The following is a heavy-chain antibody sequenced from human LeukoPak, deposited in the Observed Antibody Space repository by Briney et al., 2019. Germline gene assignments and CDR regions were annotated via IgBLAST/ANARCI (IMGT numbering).Heavy chain of an antibody. D-gene: IGHD6-6*01. CDR3: AKDLEDVTIAARHFDY. Sequence: PGGSLRLSCAASGFTFSSYAMSWVRQAPGKGVEWVSAISGSGGSTYYADSVKGRFTISRDNSKNTLYLQMNSLRAEDTAVYYCAKDLEDVTIAARHFDYWGQGTLVTV. J-gene: IGHJ4*02. CDR2: ISGSGGST. CDR1: GFTFSSYA. V-gene: IGHV3-23*01.